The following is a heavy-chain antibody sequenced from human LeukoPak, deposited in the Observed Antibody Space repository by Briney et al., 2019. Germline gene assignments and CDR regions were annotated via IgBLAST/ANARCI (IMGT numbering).Heavy chain of an antibody. D-gene: IGHD1-26*01. CDR3: ARMGINAFDI. CDR1: GDSISSSRSY. CDR2: IYYSGST. V-gene: IGHV4-39*07. J-gene: IGHJ3*02. Sequence: SETLSLTCTVSGDSISSSRSYWGWIRQPPGEGLEWIGSIYYSGSTYYNPSLKSRVTISIDTSKTQLSLKLSSVTAADTAVYYCARMGINAFDIWGQGTMVTVSS.